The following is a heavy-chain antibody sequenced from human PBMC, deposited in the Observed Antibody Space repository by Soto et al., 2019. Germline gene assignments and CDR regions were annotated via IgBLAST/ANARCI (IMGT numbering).Heavy chain of an antibody. J-gene: IGHJ3*02. D-gene: IGHD3-10*01. CDR2: INHSGST. CDR1: GGSFIGYY. CDR3: ARGGYYARYAFDI. V-gene: IGHV4-34*01. Sequence: PAETLSLTCAVYGGSFIGYYWIWIRHPPGKGLEWIGEINHSGSTKYNPSLKSRVTISVDTSKNQFSPKLSSVTAADTAVYYCARGGYYARYAFDIWGQGSMVTVSS.